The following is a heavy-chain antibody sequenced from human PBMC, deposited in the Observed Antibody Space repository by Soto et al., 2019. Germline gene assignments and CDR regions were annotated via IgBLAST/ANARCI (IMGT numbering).Heavy chain of an antibody. CDR2: IIPIFGTA. V-gene: IGHV1-69*13. Sequence: ASVKVSCKASGGTFSSYAISWVRQAPGQGLEWMGGIIPIFGTANYAQKFQVRVTITADESTSTAYIELSSLRSEDTAVYYCARDPQYELLWFGELYDGMDVWGQGTTVTVSS. D-gene: IGHD3-10*01. CDR1: GGTFSSYA. J-gene: IGHJ6*02. CDR3: ARDPQYELLWFGELYDGMDV.